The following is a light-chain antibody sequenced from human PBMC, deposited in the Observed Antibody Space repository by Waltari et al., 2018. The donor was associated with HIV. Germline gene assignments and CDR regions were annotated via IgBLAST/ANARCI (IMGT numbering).Light chain of an antibody. Sequence: QSALTQPASVSGSPGQSITISCTGTSSDVGAYNFVSYYQQQPGKAPKLIIYEVNNRPSGVSNRCSGSKSGNTASLTISGLQVEDEANYYCSSYTSNTTGVFGGGTKLTVL. V-gene: IGLV2-14*01. J-gene: IGLJ3*02. CDR3: SSYTSNTTGV. CDR2: EVN. CDR1: SSDVGAYNF.